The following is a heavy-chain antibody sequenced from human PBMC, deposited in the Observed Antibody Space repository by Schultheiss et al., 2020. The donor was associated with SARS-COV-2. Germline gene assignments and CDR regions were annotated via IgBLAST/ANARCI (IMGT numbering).Heavy chain of an antibody. J-gene: IGHJ6*02. V-gene: IGHV1-18*01. CDR3: AACHYYDIDTYYCPYGMDV. CDR2: ISAYNGNT. CDR1: GYTFTSYG. D-gene: IGHD3-22*01. Sequence: ASVKVSCKASGYTFTSYGISWVRQAPGQGLEWMGWISAYNGNTNYAQKLQGRVTMTTDTSTSTAYMELRSLRSDDTAVYYCAACHYYDIDTYYCPYGMDVWAQVTTVKVSS.